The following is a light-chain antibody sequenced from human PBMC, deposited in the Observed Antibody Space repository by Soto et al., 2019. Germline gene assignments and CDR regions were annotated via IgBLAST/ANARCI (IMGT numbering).Light chain of an antibody. CDR3: QSYDSSLLGV. Sequence: QSALTQPPSVSGAPGQRVTISCTGSSSNIGAGYDVHWYQQLPGTAPKLLIYGNSNRPSGVPDRFSGSKSGTSASLAITGLQAEDEADYYCQSYDSSLLGVFGGGTKVTVL. J-gene: IGLJ2*01. V-gene: IGLV1-40*01. CDR1: SSNIGAGYD. CDR2: GNS.